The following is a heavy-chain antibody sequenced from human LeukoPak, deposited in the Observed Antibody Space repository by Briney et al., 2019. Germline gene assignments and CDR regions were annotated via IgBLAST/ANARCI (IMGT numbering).Heavy chain of an antibody. V-gene: IGHV1-8*01. J-gene: IGHJ4*02. Sequence: ASVKVSCKASGYTFTSYDINWVRQATGQGLEWMGWMNPNSGNTGYAQKFQGRVTMTRNTSISTAYMELSSLRSEDTAVYYCARVRRVQVPAAGRNQYYFDYWGQGTLVTVSS. CDR1: GYTFTSYD. CDR2: MNPNSGNT. D-gene: IGHD2-2*01. CDR3: ARVRRVQVPAAGRNQYYFDY.